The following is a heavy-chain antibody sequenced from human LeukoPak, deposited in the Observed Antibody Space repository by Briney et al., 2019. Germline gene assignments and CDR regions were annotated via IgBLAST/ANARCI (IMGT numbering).Heavy chain of an antibody. CDR3: ARHCSSTSCYAFDY. J-gene: IGHJ4*02. Sequence: PSETLSLTCTVSGGSIDSDDYYWGWIRQPPGKGLEWIGSIYYSGTTFYSPSLKSRVTISLDTSKNQFSLKLTSVTAADTAVYYCARHCSSTSCYAFDYWGQGTLVTVSS. CDR1: GGSIDSDDYY. CDR2: IYYSGTT. D-gene: IGHD2-2*01. V-gene: IGHV4-39*01.